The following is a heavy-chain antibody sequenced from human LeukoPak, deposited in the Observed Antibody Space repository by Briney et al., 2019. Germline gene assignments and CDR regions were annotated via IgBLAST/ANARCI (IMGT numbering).Heavy chain of an antibody. CDR3: ARGGVAARRNNWMFNYFDP. D-gene: IGHD3-10*02. Sequence: SETLSLTCTVSGYSISSGYYWGWIRQPPGKGLEWIGNIYHSGSTYYNPSLKSRVTISVDTSKNQFSLKLTSVTAADTAVYFCARGGVAARRNNWMFNYFDPWGQGSPVTVSS. CDR1: GYSISSGYY. CDR2: IYHSGST. J-gene: IGHJ5*02. V-gene: IGHV4-38-2*02.